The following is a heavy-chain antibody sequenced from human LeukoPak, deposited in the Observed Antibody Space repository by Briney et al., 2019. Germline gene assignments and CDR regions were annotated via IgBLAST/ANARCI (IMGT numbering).Heavy chain of an antibody. Sequence: GRSLRLSCAASGFTVSSNYMSWVRQAPGKGLEWVSVIYSGGSTNYADSVKGRFTISRDNSKNTLYLQMNSLRAEDTAVYYCVTASFDYWGQGTLVTVSS. CDR1: GFTVSSNY. J-gene: IGHJ4*02. D-gene: IGHD5-18*01. V-gene: IGHV3-66*01. CDR2: IYSGGST. CDR3: VTASFDY.